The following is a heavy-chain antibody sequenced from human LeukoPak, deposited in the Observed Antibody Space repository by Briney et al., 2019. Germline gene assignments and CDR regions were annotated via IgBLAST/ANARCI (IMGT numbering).Heavy chain of an antibody. CDR3: ARGSGRPHYFDY. CDR2: IYSSGST. J-gene: IGHJ4*02. D-gene: IGHD2-15*01. CDR1: GGSISSYY. V-gene: IGHV4-4*07. Sequence: SETLSLXCTVSGGSISSYYWSWIRQPAGKGLEWIGRIYSSGSTNYNPSLKSRVSMSVDTSKNQFSLKLSSVTAADTAVYYCARGSGRPHYFDYWGRGTLVTVSS.